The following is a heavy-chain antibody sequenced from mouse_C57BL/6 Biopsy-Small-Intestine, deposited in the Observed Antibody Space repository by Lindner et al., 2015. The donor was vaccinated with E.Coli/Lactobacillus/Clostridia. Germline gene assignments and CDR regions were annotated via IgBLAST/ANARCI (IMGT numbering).Heavy chain of an antibody. Sequence: VQLQESGPELVKPGASVKISCKASGYAFSSSWMNWVKQRPGKGLEWIGRTYPGDGDTNYNGKFKGKATFTADTSSNTAYMQLSSLTTEDSAIYYCAREAYRDYYAMDYWGQGTSVTVSS. CDR3: AREAYRDYYAMDY. CDR2: TYPGDGDT. D-gene: IGHD2-10*01. CDR1: GYAFSSSW. J-gene: IGHJ4*01. V-gene: IGHV1-82*01.